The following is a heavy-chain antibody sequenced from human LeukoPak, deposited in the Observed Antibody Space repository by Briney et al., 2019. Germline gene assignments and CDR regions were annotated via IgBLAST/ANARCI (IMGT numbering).Heavy chain of an antibody. CDR2: INPSGGST. Sequence: ASVTVSCTASGYTFTSYYMHWVRQAPGQGREWMGIINPSGGSTNYAQKFQGRVTMTREMSTSTVYMELSSLRSEDTAVYYCARESYYYDSSGYYPHDAFDIGGQGTMVTVSS. CDR3: ARESYYYDSSGYYPHDAFDI. J-gene: IGHJ3*02. V-gene: IGHV1-46*01. D-gene: IGHD3-22*01. CDR1: GYTFTSYY.